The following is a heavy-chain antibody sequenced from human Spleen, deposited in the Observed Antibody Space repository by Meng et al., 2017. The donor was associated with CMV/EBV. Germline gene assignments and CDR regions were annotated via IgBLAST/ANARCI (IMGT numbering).Heavy chain of an antibody. J-gene: IGHJ6*02. Sequence: GGSLRLSCAASGFTVSSNYMSWVRQAPGKGLEWVSVIYSGGSTYYADSVKGRFTISRDNSKNTLYLRMNSLRAEDTAVYYCARASTVLLSYGMDVWGQGTTVTVSS. CDR3: ARASTVLLSYGMDV. D-gene: IGHD2/OR15-2a*01. CDR1: GFTVSSNY. V-gene: IGHV3-66*02. CDR2: IYSGGST.